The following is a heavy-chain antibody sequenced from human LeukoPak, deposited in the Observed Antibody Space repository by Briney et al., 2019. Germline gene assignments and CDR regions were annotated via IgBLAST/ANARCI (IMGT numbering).Heavy chain of an antibody. CDR3: ARARDGYNPYYFDY. Sequence: ASVKVSCKASGYTFTGYYMHWVRQAPGQGLEWMGWINPNSGGTNYAQKFQGRVTMTRDTSISTAYMELSRLRSDDTAVYYCARARDGYNPYYFDYWGQGTLVTVSS. J-gene: IGHJ4*02. CDR1: GYTFTGYY. V-gene: IGHV1-2*02. CDR2: INPNSGGT. D-gene: IGHD5-24*01.